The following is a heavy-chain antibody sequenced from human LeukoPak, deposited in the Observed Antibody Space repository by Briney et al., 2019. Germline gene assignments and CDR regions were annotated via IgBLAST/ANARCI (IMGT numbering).Heavy chain of an antibody. CDR3: ARPYYYDSRIDP. D-gene: IGHD3-22*01. Sequence: SETLSLTCTVSGGSISSGDYYWSWIRQPPGKGLEWTAYMYYSGSTYYNPSLKSRVTMSADTSKNQLSLKLSSVTAADTAVYYCARPYYYDSRIDPWGQGILVTVSS. CDR2: MYYSGST. V-gene: IGHV4-30-4*01. CDR1: GGSISSGDYY. J-gene: IGHJ5*02.